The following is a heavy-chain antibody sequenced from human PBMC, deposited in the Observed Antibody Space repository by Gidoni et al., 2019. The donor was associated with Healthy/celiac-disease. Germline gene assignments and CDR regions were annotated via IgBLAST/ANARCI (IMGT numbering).Heavy chain of an antibody. Sequence: EVQLLESGGGLVQPGGSLRLSCSASGFTFSRYAMSWVRQAPGKGLEWVSAISGSGGSTYYADSVKGRFTISRDNSKNTLYLQMNSLRAEDTAVYYCAKVGSSGYYYLLFDYWGQGTLVTVSS. CDR2: ISGSGGST. CDR1: GFTFSRYA. V-gene: IGHV3-23*01. D-gene: IGHD3-22*01. CDR3: AKVGSSGYYYLLFDY. J-gene: IGHJ4*02.